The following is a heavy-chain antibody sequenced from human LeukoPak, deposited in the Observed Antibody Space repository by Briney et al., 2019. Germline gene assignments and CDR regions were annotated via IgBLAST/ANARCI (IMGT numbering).Heavy chain of an antibody. J-gene: IGHJ3*02. D-gene: IGHD3-10*01. V-gene: IGHV4-59*01. CDR1: GGSISSYY. CDR2: IYYSGST. CDR3: ARDSFGRNAFDI. Sequence: PSETLSLTCTVSGGSISSYYWSWLRQPPGKGLEWVGYIYYSGSTNYNPSLKSRITISVDASKNQFSLKLSSVTSADRAVYYCARDSFGRNAFDIWGQGTMVTVSS.